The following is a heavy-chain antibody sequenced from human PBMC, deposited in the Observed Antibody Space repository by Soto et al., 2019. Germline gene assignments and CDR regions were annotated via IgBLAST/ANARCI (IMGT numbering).Heavy chain of an antibody. Sequence: AAVKVSCKASGATFSSYAISWVRQAPGQGHEWMGGLIPIFGTANSAQKFQGRVTITADESTSTAYMELSSLKSEDTAVYYCARGGRYSSSLFDPFDLWGQGTMVTV. D-gene: IGHD6-13*01. J-gene: IGHJ3*01. CDR2: LIPIFGTA. CDR3: ARGGRYSSSLFDPFDL. CDR1: GATFSSYA. V-gene: IGHV1-69*13.